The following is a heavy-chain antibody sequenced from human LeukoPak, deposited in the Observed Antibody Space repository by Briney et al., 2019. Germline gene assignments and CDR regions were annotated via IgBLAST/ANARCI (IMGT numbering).Heavy chain of an antibody. D-gene: IGHD3-16*02. Sequence: GGSLRLSCAASGFTFSSCAMSWVRQAPGKGLEWVSYISSRSSTIYYADSVKGRFTISRDNAKNSLYLQMNSLRAEDTAVYYCAREKLYYDYVWGSYRESYSFDSWGQGTLVTVSS. V-gene: IGHV3-48*01. CDR2: ISSRSSTI. CDR3: AREKLYYDYVWGSYRESYSFDS. CDR1: GFTFSSCA. J-gene: IGHJ4*02.